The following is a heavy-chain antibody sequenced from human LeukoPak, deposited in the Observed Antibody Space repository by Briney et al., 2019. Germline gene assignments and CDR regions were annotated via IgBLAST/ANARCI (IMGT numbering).Heavy chain of an antibody. CDR3: ARHWVLWFGEYTG. D-gene: IGHD3-10*01. CDR1: GGAFSGYY. CDR2: INHSGST. J-gene: IGHJ4*02. Sequence: SETLSLTCAVYGGAFSGYYWSWIRQPPGKGLEWIGEINHSGSTNHNPSLKSRVTISVDTSKNQFSLKLSSVTAADTAVYYCARHWVLWFGEYTGWGQGTLVTVSS. V-gene: IGHV4-34*01.